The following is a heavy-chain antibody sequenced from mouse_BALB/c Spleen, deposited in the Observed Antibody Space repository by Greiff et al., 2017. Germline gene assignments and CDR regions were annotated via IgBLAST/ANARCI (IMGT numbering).Heavy chain of an antibody. CDR3: ARGGGSIWYFDV. Sequence: VQLKESGPGLVKPSQSLSLTCTVTGYSITSDYAWNWIRQFPGNKLEWMGYISYSGSTSYNPSLKSRISITRDTSKNQFFLQLNSVTTEDTATYYCARGGGSIWYFDVWGAGTTVTVSS. CDR1: GYSITSDYA. CDR2: ISYSGST. V-gene: IGHV3-2*02. J-gene: IGHJ1*01. D-gene: IGHD1-1*01.